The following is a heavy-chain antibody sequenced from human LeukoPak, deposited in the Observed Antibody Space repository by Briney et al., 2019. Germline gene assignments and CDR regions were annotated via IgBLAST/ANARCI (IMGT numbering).Heavy chain of an antibody. CDR1: GFTFSSYS. CDR3: ASALYSYGSGGADY. D-gene: IGHD5-18*01. V-gene: IGHV3-48*01. CDR2: ISSSSTI. Sequence: QRGGSLRLSCAASGFTFSSYSMNWVRQAPGKGLEWVSYISSSSTIYYADSVKGRFTISRDNAKNSLYLQMNSLRAEDTAVYYCASALYSYGSGGADYWGQGTLVTVSS. J-gene: IGHJ4*02.